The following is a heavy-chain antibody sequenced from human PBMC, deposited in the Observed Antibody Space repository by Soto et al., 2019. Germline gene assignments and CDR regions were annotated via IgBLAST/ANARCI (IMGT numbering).Heavy chain of an antibody. V-gene: IGHV3-23*01. CDR3: AKDVGGVTIFGVVTSYYYYYGMDV. Sequence: PGGSLRLSCAASGFTFSSYAMSWVRQAPGKGLEWVSAISGSGGSTYYADSVKGRFTISRDNSKNTLYLQMNSLRAEDTAVYYCAKDVGGVTIFGVVTSYYYYYGMDVWGQGTTVTVSS. J-gene: IGHJ6*02. CDR1: GFTFSSYA. D-gene: IGHD3-3*01. CDR2: ISGSGGST.